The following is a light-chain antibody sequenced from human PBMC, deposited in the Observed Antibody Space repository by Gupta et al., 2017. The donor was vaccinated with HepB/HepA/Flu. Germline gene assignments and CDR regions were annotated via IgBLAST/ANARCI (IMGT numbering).Light chain of an antibody. Sequence: DIQMTQSSSSLSASVGDRVTITCRASQSISSYLNWYQQKPGKAPKLLIYAASSLQSGVPSRFSGSGSGTDFTLTNSSLQPEDFATYYCQQSYSTPPWTFGRGTKVEIK. CDR1: QSISSY. V-gene: IGKV1-39*01. CDR2: AAS. CDR3: QQSYSTPPWT. J-gene: IGKJ1*01.